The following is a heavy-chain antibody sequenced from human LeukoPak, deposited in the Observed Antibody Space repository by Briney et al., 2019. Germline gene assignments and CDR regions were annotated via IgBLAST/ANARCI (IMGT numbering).Heavy chain of an antibody. CDR3: ARIGSGSYGVDP. D-gene: IGHD3-10*01. J-gene: IGHJ5*02. CDR2: INSDGSST. V-gene: IGHV3-74*01. CDR1: GFTFSSYW. Sequence: LRLSCAASGFTFSSYWMHWVRQAPGKGVVWVSRINSDGSSTSHADSAKGRFTISRDNAKNTLYLQMNSLRAEDTAVYYCARIGSGSYGVDPWGQGTLVTVSS.